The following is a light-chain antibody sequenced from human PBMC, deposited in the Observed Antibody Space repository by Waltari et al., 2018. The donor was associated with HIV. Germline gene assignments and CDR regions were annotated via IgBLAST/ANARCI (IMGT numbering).Light chain of an antibody. J-gene: IGKJ2*03. Sequence: DIQMAQSPSSLSASVGDRVNITCRASQTIDIYLNWFQQKPGKAPTLLISGASTLHSGVPSRFSASGSGTDFTLTISGLQPEDFASYYCQQSYTAPNSFGPGTKVDI. CDR3: QQSYTAPNS. V-gene: IGKV1-39*01. CDR2: GAS. CDR1: QTIDIY.